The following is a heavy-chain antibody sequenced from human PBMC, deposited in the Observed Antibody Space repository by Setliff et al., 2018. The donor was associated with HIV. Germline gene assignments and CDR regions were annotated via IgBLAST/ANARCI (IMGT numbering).Heavy chain of an antibody. CDR2: IYNSGRT. Sequence: SETLSLTCAVSGASISSTTYYWGWVRQPPGKGLEWIGSIYNSGRTYYNLSLKSRVTISVDTSKNQFSLKLSSVTAADTAVYYCARPALGIGGGSRFDNWGQGTRVTVS. CDR3: ARPALGIGGGSRFDN. V-gene: IGHV4-39*01. J-gene: IGHJ4*02. CDR1: GASISSTTYY. D-gene: IGHD3-10*01.